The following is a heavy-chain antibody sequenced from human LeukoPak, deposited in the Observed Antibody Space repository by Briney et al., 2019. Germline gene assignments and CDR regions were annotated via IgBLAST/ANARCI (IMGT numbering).Heavy chain of an antibody. J-gene: IGHJ4*02. CDR1: GFTFSSYG. D-gene: IGHD2-21*02. V-gene: IGHV3-33*01. CDR2: IWYGGSNK. CDR3: ARDRDPLLFDY. Sequence: GRSLRLSCAASGFTFSSYGMHWVRQAPGKGLEWVAVIWYGGSNKYYADSVKGRFTISRDNSENTLYLQMNSLRAEDTAVYYCARDRDPLLFDYWGQGTLVTVSS.